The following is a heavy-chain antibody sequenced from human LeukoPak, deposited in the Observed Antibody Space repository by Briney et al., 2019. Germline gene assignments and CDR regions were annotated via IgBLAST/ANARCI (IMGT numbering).Heavy chain of an antibody. CDR1: GFTFSSYA. V-gene: IGHV3-23*01. Sequence: GGSLRLSCAASGFTFSSYAMSWVREAPGKGLEWVSAISGSGGSTYYADSVKGRFTISRDNSKNTLYLQMNSLRAEDTAVYYCAKTGHSSGWYTSYYYGMDVWGQGTTVTVSS. D-gene: IGHD6-19*01. CDR2: ISGSGGST. CDR3: AKTGHSSGWYTSYYYGMDV. J-gene: IGHJ6*02.